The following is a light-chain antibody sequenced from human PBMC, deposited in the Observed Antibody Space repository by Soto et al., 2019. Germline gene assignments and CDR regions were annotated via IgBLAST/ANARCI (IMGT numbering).Light chain of an antibody. J-gene: IGLJ1*01. CDR2: ADT. V-gene: IGLV1-40*01. CDR1: SSNIGAGYD. Sequence: QTVVTQPPSVSGAPGQRITISCTGSSSNIGAGYDVHWYWQLPGTAPKLLIFADTKRPSGVPDRFSGSKSGTSASLAITGLQAEDEADYYCQSYDSSLSGLYVFGTGTKLTVL. CDR3: QSYDSSLSGLYV.